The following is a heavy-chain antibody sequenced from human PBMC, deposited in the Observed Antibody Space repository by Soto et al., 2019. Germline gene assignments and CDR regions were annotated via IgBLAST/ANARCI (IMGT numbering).Heavy chain of an antibody. CDR1: GYSFTSYW. J-gene: IGHJ3*02. CDR3: ARSPSLTYYYDSSGYLAAFDI. Sequence: PGESLKISCKGSGYSFTSYWISWVRQMPGKGLEWMGRIDPSDSYTNYSPSFQGHVTISADKSISTAYLQWSSLKASDTAMYYCARSPSLTYYYDSSGYLAAFDIWGQGTMVTVS. V-gene: IGHV5-10-1*01. CDR2: IDPSDSYT. D-gene: IGHD3-22*01.